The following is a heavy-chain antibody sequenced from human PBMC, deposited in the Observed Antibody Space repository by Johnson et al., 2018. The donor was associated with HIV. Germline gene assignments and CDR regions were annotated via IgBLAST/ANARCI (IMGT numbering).Heavy chain of an antibody. D-gene: IGHD1-7*01. CDR2: INGGGSST. Sequence: VQLVESGGGLVQPGGSLRLSCAASGFTVSSYWMHWVRQTPGKGLVWVSHINGGGSSTNSADSVKGRFTISKDNAKNTLYLQMNSRRAEDTAVYYCTRDSGPTAYDVWGQGTVVTVSS. CDR3: TRDSGPTAYDV. J-gene: IGHJ3*01. V-gene: IGHV3-74*02. CDR1: GFTVSSYW.